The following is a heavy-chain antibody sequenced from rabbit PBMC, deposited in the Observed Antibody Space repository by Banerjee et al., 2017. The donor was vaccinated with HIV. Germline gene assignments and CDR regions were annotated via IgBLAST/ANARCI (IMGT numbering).Heavy chain of an antibody. Sequence: QSLEESGGDLVKPGASLTLTCTASGVSFSSNHYMCWVRQAPGKGLEWIACIEGGSSTHSYFASWAKGRFTISKTSSTTVTLQMTSLTAADTATYFCARDSGSSFSSYGMDLWGPGTLVTVS. D-gene: IGHD8-1*01. CDR2: IEGGSSTHS. CDR1: GVSFSSNHY. J-gene: IGHJ6*01. CDR3: ARDSGSSFSSYGMDL. V-gene: IGHV1S40*01.